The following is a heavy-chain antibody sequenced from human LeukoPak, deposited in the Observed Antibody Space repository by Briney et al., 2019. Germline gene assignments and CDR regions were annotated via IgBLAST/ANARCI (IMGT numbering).Heavy chain of an antibody. D-gene: IGHD3-9*01. CDR1: GYSFINYW. V-gene: IGHV5-51*01. CDR3: ARLGGRHFLPDVFDI. CDR2: IYPGDSDT. Sequence: GESLKISCKGSGYSFINYWIGWVRQMPGKGLEWMGIIYPGDSDTRYSPSFQGQVTISADKSISTAYLQWSSLKASDTAMYYCARLGGRHFLPDVFDIWGQGTMVTVSS. J-gene: IGHJ3*02.